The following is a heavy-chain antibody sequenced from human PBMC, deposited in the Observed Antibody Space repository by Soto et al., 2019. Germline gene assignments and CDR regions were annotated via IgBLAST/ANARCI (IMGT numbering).Heavy chain of an antibody. CDR2: ISGIGGST. CDR1: GFTFSSYA. J-gene: IGHJ4*02. V-gene: IGHV3-23*01. CDR3: AKHQGRIVGSTVVFDS. Sequence: EVQLLESGGGLVQPGGSLRLSCAASGFTFSSYAMSWVRQAPGKGLEWVSAISGIGGSTYYADSVKGRFTISRDNSKNTLSLQMNSLRAEDTAVYYCAKHQGRIVGSTVVFDSWGQGTLVTVSS. D-gene: IGHD1-26*01.